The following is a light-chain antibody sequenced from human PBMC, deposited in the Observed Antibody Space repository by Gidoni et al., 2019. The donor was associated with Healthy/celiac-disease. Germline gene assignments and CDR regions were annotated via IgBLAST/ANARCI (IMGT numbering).Light chain of an antibody. CDR2: YDS. CDR3: QVWDSSSAFYV. V-gene: IGLV3-21*04. J-gene: IGLJ1*01. Sequence: SYVLTQPPSVSVAPGKTARITCGGNNIGSKSVHWYQPKPGQAPVLVIYYDSDRPSGIPERFSGSNSGNTATLTISRVEAGDEADYYCQVWDSSSAFYVFGTGTKVTVL. CDR1: NIGSKS.